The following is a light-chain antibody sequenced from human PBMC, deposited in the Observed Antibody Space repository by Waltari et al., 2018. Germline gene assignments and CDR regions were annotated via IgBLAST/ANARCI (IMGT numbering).Light chain of an antibody. CDR3: QSADSSGTYVV. V-gene: IGLV3-25*03. CDR1: ALPKQY. Sequence: SYELTQPPSVSVSPGQTARITCPGDALPKQYAYWYQQKPGQAPVLVRYKDSERPSGIPERFSGSSSGTTVTSTISGVQAEDEADYYCQSADSSGTYVVFGGGTKLTVL. CDR2: KDS. J-gene: IGLJ2*01.